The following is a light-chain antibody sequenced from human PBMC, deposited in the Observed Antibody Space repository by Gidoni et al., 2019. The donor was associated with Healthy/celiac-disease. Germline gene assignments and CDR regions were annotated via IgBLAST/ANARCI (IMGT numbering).Light chain of an antibody. Sequence: DIVMTQSPDSLAVSLGESATINCKSSQSVLYSSNNKNYLAWYQQKPGQPPKLLIYWESTRESGVPYRFSGSGSGSDFTLTISSLQAEDVAVYYCQQYYGTFGQGTKVEIK. CDR2: WES. CDR1: QSVLYSSNNKNY. J-gene: IGKJ1*01. CDR3: QQYYGT. V-gene: IGKV4-1*01.